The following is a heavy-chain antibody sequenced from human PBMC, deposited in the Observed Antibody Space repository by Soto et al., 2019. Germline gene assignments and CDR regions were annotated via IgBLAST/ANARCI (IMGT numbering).Heavy chain of an antibody. CDR2: IYSGGST. V-gene: IGHV3-66*01. J-gene: IGHJ6*03. CDR1: GFTVSSNY. Sequence: GGSLRFSCAASGFTVSSNYMSWVRQAPGKGLEWVSVIYSGGSTYYADSVKGRFTISRDNSKNTLYLQMNSLRAEDTAVYYCARGNYYGDYYMDVWGKGTTVTVSS. D-gene: IGHD4-17*01. CDR3: ARGNYYGDYYMDV.